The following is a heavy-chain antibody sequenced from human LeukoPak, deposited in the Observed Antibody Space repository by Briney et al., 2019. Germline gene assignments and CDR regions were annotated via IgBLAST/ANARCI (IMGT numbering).Heavy chain of an antibody. Sequence: GGSLRLSCAASGFMFSDYYMSWIRQAPGKGLEWVSYISPSGSTIFYADSVKGRFTISRDNAKNSLFLQMNNLGVEDTAVYYCARAPPVWECSNSICYTWYFDLWGRGTLVTVSS. CDR3: ARAPPVWECSNSICYTWYFDL. V-gene: IGHV3-11*04. D-gene: IGHD2-2*02. J-gene: IGHJ2*01. CDR2: ISPSGSTI. CDR1: GFMFSDYY.